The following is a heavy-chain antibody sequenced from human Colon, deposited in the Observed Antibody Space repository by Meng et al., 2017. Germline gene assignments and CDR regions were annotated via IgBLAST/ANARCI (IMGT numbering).Heavy chain of an antibody. D-gene: IGHD3-10*01. CDR2: ISSHGGII. CDR3: ARNLVPDH. CDR1: GFIFGDYY. V-gene: IGHV3-11*01. Sequence: GESLKISCAASGFIFGDYYMTWILQAPGKGLEWIAYISSHGGIIHYADSVKGRFTISRDNVNNSVSLQMNSLRVEDTAVYYCARNLVPDHWGQGTLVTVSS. J-gene: IGHJ4*02.